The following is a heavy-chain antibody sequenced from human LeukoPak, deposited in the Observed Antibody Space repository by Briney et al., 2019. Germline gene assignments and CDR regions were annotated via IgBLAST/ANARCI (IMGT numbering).Heavy chain of an antibody. CDR3: VRVPPGTTIYAY. CDR1: GYTFTSYH. J-gene: IGHJ4*01. CDR2: MNPNNSDI. Sequence: SVKVSFKASGYTFTSYHINWVRQATGQGLEWVGWMNPNNSDIGYAQKFQGRVTMTRNTSIGTAYMELSSLRSEDTAIYYCVRVPPGTTIYAYWGQETWSPSPQ. V-gene: IGHV1-8*01. D-gene: IGHD1-14*01.